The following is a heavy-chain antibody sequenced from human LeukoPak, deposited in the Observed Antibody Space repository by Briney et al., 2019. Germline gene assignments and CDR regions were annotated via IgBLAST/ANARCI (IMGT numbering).Heavy chain of an antibody. CDR2: INPNSGGT. Sequence: ASVKVSCKASGYTFTFTGYYTHWVRQAPGQGLEWMGWINPNSGGTNYEQKFQGRVTMTRDTSISTAYMELSRLRSDDTAVYYCARVTITTMNAFDIWGQGTMVTVSS. V-gene: IGHV1-2*02. J-gene: IGHJ3*02. D-gene: IGHD4-11*01. CDR3: ARVTITTMNAFDI. CDR1: GYTFTFTGYY.